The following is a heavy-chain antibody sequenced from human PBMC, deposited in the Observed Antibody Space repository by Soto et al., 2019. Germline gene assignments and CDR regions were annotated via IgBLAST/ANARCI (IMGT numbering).Heavy chain of an antibody. Sequence: PGGSLRLSCAASGFTFSSYAMSWVRQAPGKGLEWVSAISGSGGSTYYADSVKGRFTISRDNSKNTLYLQMNSLRAEDTAVYYCAKGGGPQYCSSTSCYRHYYYMDVWGKGTTVTVSS. CDR1: GFTFSSYA. J-gene: IGHJ6*03. D-gene: IGHD2-2*02. CDR2: ISGSGGST. V-gene: IGHV3-23*01. CDR3: AKGGGPQYCSSTSCYRHYYYMDV.